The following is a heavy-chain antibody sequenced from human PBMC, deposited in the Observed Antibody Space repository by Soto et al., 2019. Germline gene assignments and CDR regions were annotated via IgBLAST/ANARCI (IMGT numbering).Heavy chain of an antibody. V-gene: IGHV3-53*01. Sequence: EVQLVESGGGLIQPGGSLRLSCAASGFTVSSNYMSWVRQAPGKGLEWVSVIYSGGNTYYADSVKGRFTISRDNSKNTLYLQMNGLRAEDTAVYYCARWSWSGSLRYQYGLDVWGQGTTVSVSS. J-gene: IGHJ6*02. CDR2: IYSGGNT. CDR1: GFTVSSNY. D-gene: IGHD3-3*01. CDR3: ARWSWSGSLRYQYGLDV.